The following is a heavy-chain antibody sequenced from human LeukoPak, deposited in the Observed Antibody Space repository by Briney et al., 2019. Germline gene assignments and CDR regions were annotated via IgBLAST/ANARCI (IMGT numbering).Heavy chain of an antibody. CDR1: GGTFSSYA. D-gene: IGHD6-19*01. V-gene: IGHV1-69*04. Sequence: SVKVSCKASGGTFSSYAISWVRQAPGQGLEWMGRIIPILGIANYAQKFQGRVTITADKSTSTAYMELSSLRSEDTAVYYCATDLGSSGWHVYWGQGTLVTVSS. CDR3: ATDLGSSGWHVY. J-gene: IGHJ4*02. CDR2: IIPILGIA.